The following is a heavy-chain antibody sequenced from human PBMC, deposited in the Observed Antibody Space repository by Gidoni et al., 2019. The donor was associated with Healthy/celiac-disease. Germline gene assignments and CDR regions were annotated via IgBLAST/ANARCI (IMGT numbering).Heavy chain of an antibody. CDR2: ISSSSSYI. V-gene: IGHV3-21*01. CDR3: ATEMGRYYYGSGASNWFDP. CDR1: GFTFSSYS. Sequence: EVQLVESGGGLVKPGGSLRLSCAASGFTFSSYSMKWVRQAPGKGRECVSSISSSSSYIYYADSVKGRFTISRDNAKNSLYLKMNSLRAENTAVYYCATEMGRYYYGSGASNWFDPWGQGTLVTVSS. D-gene: IGHD3-10*01. J-gene: IGHJ5*02.